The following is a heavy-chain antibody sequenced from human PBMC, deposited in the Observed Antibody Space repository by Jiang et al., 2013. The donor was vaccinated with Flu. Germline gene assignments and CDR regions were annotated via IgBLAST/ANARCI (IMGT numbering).Heavy chain of an antibody. J-gene: IGHJ5*02. CDR2: FDPEDGET. Sequence: SGAEVKKPGASVKVSCKVSGYTLTELSMHWVRQAPGKGLEWMGGFDPEDGETIYAQKFQGRVTMTEDTSTDTAYMELSSLRSEDTAVYYCATVSAGIRYSSGWSAWFDPWGQGTLVTVSS. CDR1: GYTLTELS. CDR3: ATVSAGIRYSSGWSAWFDP. V-gene: IGHV1-24*01. D-gene: IGHD6-19*01.